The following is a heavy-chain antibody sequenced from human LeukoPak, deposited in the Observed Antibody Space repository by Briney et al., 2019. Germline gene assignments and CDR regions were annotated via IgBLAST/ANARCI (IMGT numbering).Heavy chain of an antibody. D-gene: IGHD5-12*01. CDR1: GYTFTGYY. J-gene: IGHJ3*02. CDR3: ARDWGYDSYDAFDI. V-gene: IGHV1-2*04. Sequence: ASVKVSCKASGYTFTGYYMHWVRQAPGQGLEWMGWINPNSGGTNYAQKFQGWVTMTRDTSISTAYMELSRLRSDDTAVYYCARDWGYDSYDAFDIWGQGTMVTVSS. CDR2: INPNSGGT.